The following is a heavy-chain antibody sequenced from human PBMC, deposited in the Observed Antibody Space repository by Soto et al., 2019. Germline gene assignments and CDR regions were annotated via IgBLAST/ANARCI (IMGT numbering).Heavy chain of an antibody. V-gene: IGHV1-69*13. Sequence: SVKVSCKASGGTFSSYAISWVRQAPGQGLEWMGGIIPIFGTANYAQKFQGRVTITADESTSTAYMELSSLRSEDTAVYYCARRKAEYSSSYYSDYWCQGTLVSVSS. J-gene: IGHJ4*02. CDR1: GGTFSSYA. CDR3: ARRKAEYSSSYYSDY. D-gene: IGHD6-6*01. CDR2: IIPIFGTA.